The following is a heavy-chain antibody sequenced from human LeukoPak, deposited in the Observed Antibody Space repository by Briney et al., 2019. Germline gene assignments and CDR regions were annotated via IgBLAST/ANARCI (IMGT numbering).Heavy chain of an antibody. Sequence: GASVKVSCKASGYTFTSYGISWVRQAPGQGLEWMGIINPSGGSTSYAQKFQGRVTMTRDTSTSTVYMELSSLRSEDTAVYYCARGPPNWGYDYWGPGTLVTVSS. CDR2: INPSGGST. CDR1: GYTFTSYG. D-gene: IGHD7-27*01. J-gene: IGHJ4*02. V-gene: IGHV1-46*01. CDR3: ARGPPNWGYDY.